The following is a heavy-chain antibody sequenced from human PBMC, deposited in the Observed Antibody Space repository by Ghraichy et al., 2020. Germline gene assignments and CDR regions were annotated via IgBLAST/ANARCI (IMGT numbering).Heavy chain of an antibody. CDR3: ARDHQLVPFDP. D-gene: IGHD6-6*01. CDR1: GFTFSSYG. V-gene: IGHV3-33*01. J-gene: IGHJ5*02. Sequence: GGSLRLSCAASGFTFSSYGMHWVRQAPGKGLEWVAVIWYDGSNEYYADSVKGRFTISKDNSKNTLYLQMNSLRAEDTAVYYCARDHQLVPFDPWGQGTLVTVSS. CDR2: IWYDGSNE.